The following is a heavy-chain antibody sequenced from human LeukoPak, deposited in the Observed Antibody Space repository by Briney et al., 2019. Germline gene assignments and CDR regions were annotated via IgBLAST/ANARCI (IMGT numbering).Heavy chain of an antibody. J-gene: IGHJ4*02. V-gene: IGHV3-48*01. CDR3: ATQWELHPAF. CDR2: ISSNSRTI. D-gene: IGHD1-26*01. CDR1: GFTFSTYS. Sequence: QPGGSLRLSCAASGFTFSTYSMNWVRQAPGKGLEWVSYISSNSRTIFYAESVRGRFTISRDNAKNSLYLQMNSLGAEDTALYYCATQWELHPAFWGQGTLVTVSS.